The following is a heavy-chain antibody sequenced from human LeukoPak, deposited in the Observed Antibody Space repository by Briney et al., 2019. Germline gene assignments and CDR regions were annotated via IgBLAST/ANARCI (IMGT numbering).Heavy chain of an antibody. CDR3: ARGGDIVVVPAAMAVVDY. D-gene: IGHD2-2*01. CDR1: GYTLIELS. Sequence: GASVKVSCKVSGYTLIELSMHWVRQAPGKGLECMGWINPNSGGTNYAQKFQGRVTMTRDTSISTAYMELSRLRSDDTAVYYCARGGDIVVVPAAMAVVDYWGQGTLVTVSS. CDR2: INPNSGGT. J-gene: IGHJ4*02. V-gene: IGHV1-2*02.